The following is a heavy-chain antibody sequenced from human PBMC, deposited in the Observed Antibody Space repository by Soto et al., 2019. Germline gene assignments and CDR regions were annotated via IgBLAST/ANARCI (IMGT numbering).Heavy chain of an antibody. CDR1: GGSISSSSYY. J-gene: IGHJ4*02. Sequence: QLQLQESGPGLVKPSETLSLTCTVSGGSISSSSYYWGWIRQPPGKGLEWIGSIYYSGSTYYNPSLKSRVTISVDTSKNQFSLKLSSVTAADTAVYYCASGYYGILTGYRYFDYWGQGTLVTVSS. D-gene: IGHD3-9*01. CDR2: IYYSGST. CDR3: ASGYYGILTGYRYFDY. V-gene: IGHV4-39*01.